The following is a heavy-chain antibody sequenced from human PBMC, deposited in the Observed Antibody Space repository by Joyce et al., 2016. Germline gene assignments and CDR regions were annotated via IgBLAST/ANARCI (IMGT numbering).Heavy chain of an antibody. CDR1: GFTFNTYS. D-gene: IGHD1-26*01. Sequence: EVQLVESGGDLVKPGGSLRLSCAASGFTFNTYSMNWVRQATGKGLEWVSSISPNSAAIHDADSVRGRFTTSRDNAKSALYLQMDSLRADDTATYYCARGSYGVFDYWGQGTLVPVSS. V-gene: IGHV3-21*06. CDR2: ISPNSAAI. J-gene: IGHJ4*02. CDR3: ARGSYGVFDY.